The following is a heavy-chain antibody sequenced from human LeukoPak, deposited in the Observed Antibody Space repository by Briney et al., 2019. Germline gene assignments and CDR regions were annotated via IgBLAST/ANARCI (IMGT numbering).Heavy chain of an antibody. Sequence: GASVKVSCKASGYTFTSYGISWVRQAPGQGLEWMGWINPNSGGTNYAQKFQGRVTMTRDTSISTAYMELSRLRSDDTAVYYCARTPRVRTYWYFDLWGRGTLVTVSS. D-gene: IGHD4-23*01. V-gene: IGHV1-2*02. J-gene: IGHJ2*01. CDR3: ARTPRVRTYWYFDL. CDR2: INPNSGGT. CDR1: GYTFTSYG.